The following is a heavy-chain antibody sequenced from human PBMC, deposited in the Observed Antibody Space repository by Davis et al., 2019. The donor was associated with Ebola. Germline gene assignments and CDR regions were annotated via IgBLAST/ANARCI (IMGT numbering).Heavy chain of an antibody. V-gene: IGHV1-46*01. Sequence: AASVKVSCKASGYTFTGYYMHWVRQAPGQGLEWMGIINPSGGSTSYAQKFQGRVTMTTDTSTSTAYMELRSLRSDDTAVYYCARDSYSSSWYGYWGQGTLVTVSS. J-gene: IGHJ4*02. CDR1: GYTFTGYY. CDR2: INPSGGST. CDR3: ARDSYSSSWYGY. D-gene: IGHD6-13*01.